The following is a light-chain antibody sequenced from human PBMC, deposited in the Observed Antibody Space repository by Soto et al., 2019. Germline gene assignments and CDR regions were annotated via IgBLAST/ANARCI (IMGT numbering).Light chain of an antibody. Sequence: EIVMTQSPATLSVSPGERATLSCRASQSVSSNLAWYQQKPGQAPGLLIYGASTRATGIPARFSGSGSGTEFTLPISSLQTEDFAIYYCKQYNNWPLALTFGGGTKVEIK. CDR2: GAS. CDR1: QSVSSN. CDR3: KQYNNWPLALT. J-gene: IGKJ4*01. V-gene: IGKV3-15*01.